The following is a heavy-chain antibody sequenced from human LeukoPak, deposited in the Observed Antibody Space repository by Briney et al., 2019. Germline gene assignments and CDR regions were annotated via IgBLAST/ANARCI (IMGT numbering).Heavy chain of an antibody. V-gene: IGHV1-69*02. CDR3: ARGTIYGDYYYYYYMDV. Sequence: GASVKVSCKASGGTFSSYTISWVRQAPGQGLEWMGRIIPILGIANYAQKFQGRVTITADKSTSTAYMELSSLRSEDTAVYYCARGTIYGDYYYYYYMDVWGKGTTVTVSS. D-gene: IGHD4-17*01. CDR1: GGTFSSYT. J-gene: IGHJ6*03. CDR2: IIPILGIA.